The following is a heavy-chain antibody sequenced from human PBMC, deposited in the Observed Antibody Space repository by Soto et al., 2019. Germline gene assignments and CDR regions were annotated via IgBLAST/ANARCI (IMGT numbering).Heavy chain of an antibody. CDR3: ARVYSYYDSSGYYIFDY. V-gene: IGHV4-39*01. J-gene: IGHJ4*02. CDR2: IYYSGST. Sequence: SETLSLTCTVSGGSISSSSYYWGWIRQPPGKGLEWIGSIYYSGSTYYNPSLKSRVTISVDTSKNQFSLKLSSVTAADTAVYYCARVYSYYDSSGYYIFDYWGQGTLVTVSS. D-gene: IGHD3-22*01. CDR1: GGSISSSSYY.